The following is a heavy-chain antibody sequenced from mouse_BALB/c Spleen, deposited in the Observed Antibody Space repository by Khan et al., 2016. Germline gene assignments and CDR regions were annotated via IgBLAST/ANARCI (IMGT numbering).Heavy chain of an antibody. CDR3: ARVRGFAY. D-gene: IGHD2-14*01. V-gene: IGHV1S81*02. CDR1: GYTFTSYW. J-gene: IGHJ3*01. Sequence: QVQLQQPGAELVKPGASVKLSCKASGYTFTSYWMHWVKQRPGQGLEWIGEINPSNGRTNYNEKFKSKATLTVDKSSSTAYMQLSSLTSEDSAVYYCARVRGFAYWGQGTLVTVAA. CDR2: INPSNGRT.